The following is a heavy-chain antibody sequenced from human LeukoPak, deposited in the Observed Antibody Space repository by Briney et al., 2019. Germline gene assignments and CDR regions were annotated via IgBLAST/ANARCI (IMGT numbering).Heavy chain of an antibody. Sequence: GGSLRLSCAASGFSFSIYSMNLVRQAPGKGLEWVSSISSSSSYIYYADSVKGRFTISRDNAKNSLYLQMDSLRAEDTAVYYCARAYYGSGTSHFDSWGQGTLVTVSS. V-gene: IGHV3-21*01. J-gene: IGHJ4*02. D-gene: IGHD3-10*01. CDR2: ISSSSSYI. CDR3: ARAYYGSGTSHFDS. CDR1: GFSFSIYS.